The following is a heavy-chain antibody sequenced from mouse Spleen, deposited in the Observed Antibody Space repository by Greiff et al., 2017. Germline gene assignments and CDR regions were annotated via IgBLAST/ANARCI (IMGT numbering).Heavy chain of an antibody. CDR3: ARDDYDSSMDY. Sequence: VQLQQSGPGLVKPSQTVFLTCTVTGISITTGNYRWSXIRQFPGNKLEWIGYIYYSGTITYNPSLTSRTTITRDTPKNQFFLEMNSLTAEDTATYYCARDDYDSSMDYWGQGTSVTVSS. CDR2: IYYSGTI. J-gene: IGHJ4*01. D-gene: IGHD2-4*01. CDR1: GISITTGNYR. V-gene: IGHV3-5*01.